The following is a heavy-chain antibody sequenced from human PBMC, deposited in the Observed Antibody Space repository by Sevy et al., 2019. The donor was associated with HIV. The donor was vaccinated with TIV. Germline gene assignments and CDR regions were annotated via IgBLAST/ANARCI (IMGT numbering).Heavy chain of an antibody. CDR1: GLTFSNYY. J-gene: IGHJ4*02. Sequence: GGSLRLSCVVSGLTFSNYYMSWVRQAPGKGLEWVSVISDSGVYTSYTDSVKGRFTISRDNSKNTLYLQMNSLRVEDTAIYYCANRAGPIFDNWGQGTLVTVSS. CDR2: ISDSGVYT. V-gene: IGHV3-23*01. D-gene: IGHD6-19*01. CDR3: ANRAGPIFDN.